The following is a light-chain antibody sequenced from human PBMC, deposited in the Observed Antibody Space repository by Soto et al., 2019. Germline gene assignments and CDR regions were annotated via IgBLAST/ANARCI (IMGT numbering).Light chain of an antibody. CDR3: SSFTTSNTWM. J-gene: IGLJ7*01. Sequence: QSALTQPASVSGSPGQSLTISCTGTSSDVGRYNYVSWYQQYPGKAPKLMMYEVSKRPSGVSNRFSGSKSGNTASLTISGLQAEDEADYYCSSFTTSNTWMFGGGTQLTVL. CDR1: SSDVGRYNY. CDR2: EVS. V-gene: IGLV2-14*01.